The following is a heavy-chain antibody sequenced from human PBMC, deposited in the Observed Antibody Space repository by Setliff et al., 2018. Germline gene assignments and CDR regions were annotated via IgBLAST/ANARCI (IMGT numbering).Heavy chain of an antibody. J-gene: IGHJ5*02. D-gene: IGHD3-22*01. V-gene: IGHV4-38-2*01. Sequence: PSETLSLTCAVSGFSISSGYYWGWIRQPPGKGLEWIVNIHHSGKAYYNQSLKSRVTMSVDTSKNHVSLKLSSVTAADTAVYYCARAHTWSLPNDNSGYPGWFDPWGQGTLVTVSS. CDR1: GFSISSGYY. CDR2: IHHSGKA. CDR3: ARAHTWSLPNDNSGYPGWFDP.